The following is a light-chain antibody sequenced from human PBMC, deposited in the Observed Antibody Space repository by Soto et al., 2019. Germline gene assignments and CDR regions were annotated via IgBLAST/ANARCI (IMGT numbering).Light chain of an antibody. Sequence: QSVLTQPASVSGSPGQSITISCTGTNSDIGGYNYVSWYRHHPGEAPKLMIYGVTNRPSGVSTRFSGSKSGNTASLTISGLQDEDEADYYCASCTSFTIVLFGGGTKLTVL. V-gene: IGLV2-14*01. CDR2: GVT. J-gene: IGLJ2*01. CDR3: ASCTSFTIVL. CDR1: NSDIGGYNY.